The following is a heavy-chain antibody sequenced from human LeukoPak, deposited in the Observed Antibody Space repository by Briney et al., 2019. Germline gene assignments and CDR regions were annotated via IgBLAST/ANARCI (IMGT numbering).Heavy chain of an antibody. V-gene: IGHV3-33*01. J-gene: IGHJ4*02. CDR2: TWYDGRNN. D-gene: IGHD1-1*01. CDR1: GFTFSSYG. Sequence: PGKSLRLSCAASGFTFSSYGMHWVRQAPGKGLEWVAVTWYDGRNNYYAASVKGRFTISRDDSKNTLYLQMNSLRAEDTAVYYCATNKIGTTGQSFDYWGQGTLVTVSS. CDR3: ATNKIGTTGQSFDY.